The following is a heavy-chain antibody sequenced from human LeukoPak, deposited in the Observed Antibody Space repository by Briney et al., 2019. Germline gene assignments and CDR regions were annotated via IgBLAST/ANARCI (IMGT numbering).Heavy chain of an antibody. CDR2: IYWNDDK. CDR3: ARLIADAEYFQH. V-gene: IGHV2-5*01. CDR1: GFSLSTSGVG. D-gene: IGHD6-13*01. Sequence: SGPTLVKPTQTLTLTCTFSGFSLSTSGVGVGWIRQPPGKALEWLALIYWNDDKRYSPSLKSRLTITKDTSKNQVVLTMTNMDPVDTATYYCARLIADAEYFQHWGQGTLVTVSS. J-gene: IGHJ1*01.